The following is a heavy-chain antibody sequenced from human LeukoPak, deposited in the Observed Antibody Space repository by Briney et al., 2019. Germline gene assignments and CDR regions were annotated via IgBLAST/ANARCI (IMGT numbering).Heavy chain of an antibody. J-gene: IGHJ6*03. V-gene: IGHV4-4*07. CDR1: GGSISSYY. CDR3: ARDGIVVVPAAMGYYYYYYMDV. D-gene: IGHD2-2*01. CDR2: IYTSGST. Sequence: SETPSLTCTVSGGSISSYYWSWIRQPAGKGLEWIGRIYTSGSTNYNPSLKSRVTMSVDTSKNQFSLKLSSVTAADTAVYYCARDGIVVVPAAMGYYYYYYMDVWGKGTTVTVSS.